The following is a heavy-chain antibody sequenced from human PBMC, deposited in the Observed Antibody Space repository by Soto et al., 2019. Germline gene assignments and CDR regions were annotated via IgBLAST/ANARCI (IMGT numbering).Heavy chain of an antibody. D-gene: IGHD6-13*01. CDR1: GGSINSYY. Sequence: ETLSLTCSVSGGSINSYYWSWVRQPPEKGLEWIGYIYYSGSTYYNPSLKSRVTISVDTSKNQFSLKLSSVTAADTGVYYCARGTRIAAAVLGDWGQGILVTVSS. CDR2: IYYSGST. J-gene: IGHJ4*02. V-gene: IGHV4-59*01. CDR3: ARGTRIAAAVLGD.